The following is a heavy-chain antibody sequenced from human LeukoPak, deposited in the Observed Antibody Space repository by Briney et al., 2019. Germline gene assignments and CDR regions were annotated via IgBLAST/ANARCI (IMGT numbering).Heavy chain of an antibody. J-gene: IGHJ4*02. CDR2: ISGSGDGT. D-gene: IGHD7-27*01. CDR3: AKEKLRNFDY. V-gene: IGHV3-23*01. Sequence: GGSLRLSCAASGFTFSNYAMSWVRQAPGKGLEWVSGISGSGDGTYYGDSVKGRFTISRDNSKNTLYLQMNSLRAEDTAVYYCAKEKLRNFDYWGQGTLVTVSS. CDR1: GFTFSNYA.